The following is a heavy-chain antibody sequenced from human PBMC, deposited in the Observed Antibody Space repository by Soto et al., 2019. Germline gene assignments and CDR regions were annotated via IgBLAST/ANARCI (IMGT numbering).Heavy chain of an antibody. V-gene: IGHV1-18*01. CDR3: ARDRGVAPPVAGNTHYYYYMDV. D-gene: IGHD6-19*01. CDR1: GYSFTNYG. J-gene: IGHJ6*03. CDR2: ISAFNGNT. Sequence: QDQLVQSGAEVKKPGASVTVSCKASGYSFTNYGITWVRQAPGQGLEWMGWISAFNGNTHYAQKLQGRVTMTTDASTSTAYMQLRSLRSDDTAVYYCARDRGVAPPVAGNTHYYYYMDVWGKGTTVTVSS.